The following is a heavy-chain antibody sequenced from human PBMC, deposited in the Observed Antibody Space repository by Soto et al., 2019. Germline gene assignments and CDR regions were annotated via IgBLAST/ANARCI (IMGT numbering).Heavy chain of an antibody. CDR1: GYSISSGYY. D-gene: IGHD4-17*01. V-gene: IGHV4-38-2*02. CDR3: ARAYGDINWFDP. CDR2: IYHSGST. J-gene: IGHJ5*02. Sequence: SETLSLTCTVSGYSISSGYYWGWIRQPPGKGLEWIGSIYHSGSTYYNPSLKSRVTISVDTSKNQFSLKLPSVTAADTAVYYCARAYGDINWFDPWGQGTLVTVSS.